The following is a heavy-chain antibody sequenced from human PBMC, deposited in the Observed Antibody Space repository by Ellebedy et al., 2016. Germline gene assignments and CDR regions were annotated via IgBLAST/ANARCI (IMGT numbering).Heavy chain of an antibody. D-gene: IGHD5-12*01. CDR2: IYYSGST. V-gene: IGHV4-59*01. CDR3: ARGDSGYASDY. CDR1: GGSISSYY. J-gene: IGHJ4*02. Sequence: GSLRLSCTVSGGSISSYYWSWIRQPPGKGLEWIGYIYYSGSTNYNPSLKSRVTISVDTSKNQFSLKLSSVTAADTAVYYCARGDSGYASDYWGQGTLVTVSS.